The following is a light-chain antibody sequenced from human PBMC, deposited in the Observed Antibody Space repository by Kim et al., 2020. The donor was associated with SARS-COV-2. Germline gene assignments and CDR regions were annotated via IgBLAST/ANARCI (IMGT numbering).Light chain of an antibody. Sequence: GQRVTISCSGSSSIIGSNTVNWYQQLPGAAPKRLCSSNNQRPSGVPDRFSGSKSGTSASLAISGLQSVNEADYYCATWDDSLNAWVFGGGTQLTVL. CDR2: SNN. J-gene: IGLJ3*02. CDR3: ATWDDSLNAWV. CDR1: SSIIGSNT. V-gene: IGLV1-44*01.